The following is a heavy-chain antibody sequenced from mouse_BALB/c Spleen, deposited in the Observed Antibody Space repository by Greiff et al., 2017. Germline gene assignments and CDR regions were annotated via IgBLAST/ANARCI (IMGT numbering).Heavy chain of an antibody. CDR2: IYPGSGST. Sequence: QVQLQQPGAELVKPGTSVKLSCTASGYNFTSYWINWVKLRPGQGLEWIGDIYPGSGSTNYNEKFKSKATLTVDTSSSTAYMQLSSLASEDSALYYCARSNGGPWFADWGQGTLVTVSA. V-gene: IGHV1-55*01. J-gene: IGHJ3*01. CDR1: GYNFTSYW. CDR3: ARSNGGPWFAD. D-gene: IGHD2-5*01.